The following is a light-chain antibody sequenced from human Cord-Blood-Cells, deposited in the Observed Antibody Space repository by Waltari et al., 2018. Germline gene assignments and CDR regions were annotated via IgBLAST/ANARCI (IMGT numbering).Light chain of an antibody. CDR3: QQSYSTPIT. CDR1: QSISSY. V-gene: IGKV1-39*01. CDR2: AAS. Sequence: DIQMTQSPSSLSASVGDRVTITCRASQSISSYLNWYQQKPGKAPTLLIYAASSLQSGVPSRFSGSGSGTDFTLTISSLQPEDFATYYWQQSYSTPITFGQGTRLEIK. J-gene: IGKJ5*01.